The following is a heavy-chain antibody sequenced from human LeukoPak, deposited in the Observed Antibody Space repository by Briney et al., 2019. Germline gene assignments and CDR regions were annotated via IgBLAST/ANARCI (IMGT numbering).Heavy chain of an antibody. CDR2: VFYTGKT. CDR3: ARHAAGVELWFEF. V-gene: IGHV4-59*08. Sequence: PSETLSLTCSVSPGSIGGYYWSWFRQPPGKGLEWIGYVFYTGKTDYNPSLRSRGTISVDASKNQVSLRLTSVTAADTAVYYCARHAAGVELWFEFWGQGTQVTVSS. CDR1: PGSIGGYY. J-gene: IGHJ4*02. D-gene: IGHD2-21*01.